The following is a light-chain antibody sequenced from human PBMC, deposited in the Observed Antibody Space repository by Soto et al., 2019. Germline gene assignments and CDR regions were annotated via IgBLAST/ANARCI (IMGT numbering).Light chain of an antibody. CDR1: QSVSND. CDR3: QQYNNSPPIT. Sequence: MVVTQSPATRSDCPGAKPTLSCRASQSVSNDLAWYQQKPGQAPRLLIYGASTRATGIPARFSGSGSGTEFTLTISSLQSEDFAVYSCQQYNNSPPITFGQGTRLEIK. V-gene: IGKV3-15*01. J-gene: IGKJ5*01. CDR2: GAS.